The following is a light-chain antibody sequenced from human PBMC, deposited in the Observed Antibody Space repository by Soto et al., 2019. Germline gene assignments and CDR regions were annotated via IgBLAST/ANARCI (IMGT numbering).Light chain of an antibody. CDR1: QSISRY. CDR3: QQRLSWPPLT. CDR2: DAS. J-gene: IGKJ4*01. Sequence: EIVLTQSPATLSLSPGERATLSCRASQSISRYLAWYQQKPGQAPRLLIHDASNRATGIPARFSGSGAETAFTLTISSLEPEDFAVYYCQQRLSWPPLTFGGGTKVENK. V-gene: IGKV3-11*01.